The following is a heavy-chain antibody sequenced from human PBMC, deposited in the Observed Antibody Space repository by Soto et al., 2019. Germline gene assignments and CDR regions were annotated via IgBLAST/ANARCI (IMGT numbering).Heavy chain of an antibody. Sequence: QVQLVESGGGVVQPGRSLRLSCAASGFTFSSYGMHWVRQAPGKGLEWVAVISYDGSNKYYADSVKGRFTISRDNSKNTLYLQMNSLRAEATAVYYCANLRTSWGQGTLVTVSS. J-gene: IGHJ4*02. CDR3: ANLRTS. V-gene: IGHV3-30*18. CDR2: ISYDGSNK. CDR1: GFTFSSYG.